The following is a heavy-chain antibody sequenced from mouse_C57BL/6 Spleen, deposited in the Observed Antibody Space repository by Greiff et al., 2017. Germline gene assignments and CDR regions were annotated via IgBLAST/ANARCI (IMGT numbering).Heavy chain of an antibody. Sequence: QVQLQQPGAELVRPGSSVKLSCKASGYTFTSYWMHWVKQRPIQGLEWIGNIDPSDSATHYNQKYKDKATLTVDTSSSTAYMQLSSLSSEDSAVYYGARCGSSPFAYWGQGTLVTVSA. V-gene: IGHV1-52*01. CDR1: GYTFTSYW. CDR3: ARCGSSPFAY. CDR2: IDPSDSAT. J-gene: IGHJ3*01. D-gene: IGHD1-1*01.